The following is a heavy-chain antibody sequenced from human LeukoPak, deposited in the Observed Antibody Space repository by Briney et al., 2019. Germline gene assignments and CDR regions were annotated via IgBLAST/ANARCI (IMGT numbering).Heavy chain of an antibody. CDR1: GGSISSYY. D-gene: IGHD3-22*01. J-gene: IGHJ6*02. CDR3: ARAPGYYYDSSGDGMDV. Sequence: SETLSLTCSVSGGSISSYYWSWIRQPAGKGLEWIGRIYTSGSTNYNPSLKSRVTMSVDTSKNQFSLKLSSVTATDTAVYYCARAPGYYYDSSGDGMDVWGQGTTVTVSS. V-gene: IGHV4-4*07. CDR2: IYTSGST.